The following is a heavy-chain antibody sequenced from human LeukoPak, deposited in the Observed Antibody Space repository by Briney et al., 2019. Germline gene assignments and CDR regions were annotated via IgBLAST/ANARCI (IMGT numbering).Heavy chain of an antibody. CDR3: ASPYYYASGSFDV. J-gene: IGHJ4*02. D-gene: IGHD3-10*01. Sequence: GGSLRPSCAASGFTVSSNYISWVRQAPGKGLEWVSVIYSGGGTNYADSVKGRFTISRDNSKNTLYLQMNSLRAEDTAVYYCASPYYYASGSFDVWGQGTLVTVSS. CDR1: GFTVSSNY. V-gene: IGHV3-53*01. CDR2: IYSGGGT.